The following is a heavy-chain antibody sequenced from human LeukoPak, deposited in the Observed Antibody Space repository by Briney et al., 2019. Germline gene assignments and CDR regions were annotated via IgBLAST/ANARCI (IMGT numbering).Heavy chain of an antibody. V-gene: IGHV6-1*01. CDR2: TYYRSTWYN. Sequence: SQTLSLTCAISGDSVSSNSVTWNWIRQSPSRGLEWLGRTYYRSTWYNDYAVSVRGRITVNPDTSKNQFSLHLNSVTPEDTAVYYCARRLTQYDCFDSLGPGNPGHRLL. J-gene: IGHJ5*02. D-gene: IGHD2-2*01. CDR1: GDSVSSNSVT. CDR3: ARRLTQYDCFDS.